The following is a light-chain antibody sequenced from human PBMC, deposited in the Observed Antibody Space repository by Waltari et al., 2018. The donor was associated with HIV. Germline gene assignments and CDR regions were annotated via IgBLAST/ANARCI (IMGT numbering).Light chain of an antibody. CDR3: QQSYESPFN. V-gene: IGKV1-39*01. J-gene: IGKJ3*01. CDR1: QAISTY. Sequence: DIQLTQSPSSQSASLGDRVVITCRASQAISTYLNWYQQKSGKAPVLLVYSASTLQIGAPSRFRGSGSGRDFTLSISGLQPEDFATYFCQQSYESPFNFGPGTK. CDR2: SAS.